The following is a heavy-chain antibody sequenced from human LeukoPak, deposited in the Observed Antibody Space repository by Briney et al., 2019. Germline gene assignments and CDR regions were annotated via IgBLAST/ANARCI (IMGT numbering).Heavy chain of an antibody. CDR2: IYYSGST. CDR1: GGSITNYY. J-gene: IGHJ4*02. CDR3: ARGLVPVYYCDSSGLDY. Sequence: KPSETLSLICTVSGGSITNYYWSWIRQPPGKGLEWIGCIYYSGSTNHNPSLKSRVSISVDTSKNQFSLKLSSVTAADTAVYYCARGLVPVYYCDSSGLDYWGQGTLVTVSS. D-gene: IGHD3-22*01. V-gene: IGHV4-59*12.